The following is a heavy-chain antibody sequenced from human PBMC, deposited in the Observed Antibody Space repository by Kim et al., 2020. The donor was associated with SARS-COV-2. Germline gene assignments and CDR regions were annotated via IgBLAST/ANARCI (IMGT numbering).Heavy chain of an antibody. V-gene: IGHV1-18*01. Sequence: ASVKVSCKASGYTFTSYGISWVRQAPGQGLEWMGWISAYNGNTNYAQKLQGRVTMTTDTSTSAAYMELRSLRSDDTAVYYCARGYYYDSSGFMGGAGAFDIWGQGTMVTVSS. CDR3: ARGYYYDSSGFMGGAGAFDI. J-gene: IGHJ3*02. CDR1: GYTFTSYG. CDR2: ISAYNGNT. D-gene: IGHD3-22*01.